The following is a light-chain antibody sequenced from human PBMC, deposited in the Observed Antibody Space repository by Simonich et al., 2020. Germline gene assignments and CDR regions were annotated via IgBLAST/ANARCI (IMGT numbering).Light chain of an antibody. CDR2: DVS. J-gene: IGLJ3*02. CDR3: SSYTSSSTWV. Sequence: QSALTQPASVSGSPGQSITITCTGTSSDVGGYNYVSWYQQHPGKAPKLRIYDVSQRPSGVSNRFSGSKSGNTASLTISGLQAEDEADYYCSSYTSSSTWVFGGGTKLTVL. CDR1: SSDVGGYNY. V-gene: IGLV2-14*01.